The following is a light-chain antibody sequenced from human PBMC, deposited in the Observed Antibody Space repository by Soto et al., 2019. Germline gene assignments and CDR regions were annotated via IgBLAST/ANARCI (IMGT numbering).Light chain of an antibody. Sequence: QSVLTQPASVSGSPGQSITISCTGTSDDVGGYNYVSWYQQHSGKAPKLIIYEVTNRPSGVSNRFSGSKSGNTDSLTISGLQADDEADYHCSSYTSHYTRVFGTGTKVTVL. J-gene: IGLJ1*01. CDR3: SSYTSHYTRV. CDR1: SDDVGGYNY. V-gene: IGLV2-14*03. CDR2: EVT.